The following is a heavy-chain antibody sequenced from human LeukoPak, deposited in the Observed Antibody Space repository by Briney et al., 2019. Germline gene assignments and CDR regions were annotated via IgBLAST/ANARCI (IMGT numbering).Heavy chain of an antibody. CDR1: GASTSTYY. D-gene: IGHD1-26*01. Sequence: SETLSLTCTVSGASTSTYYRSWIRQPPGKGLEWIGYSYSGGNANYNPSLKTRVTISIDTSENQFSLRLTSVTAADTAVYFCAHSKGGGGYYFNAFAVRGQGTLVTISS. CDR3: AHSKGGGGYYFNAFAV. V-gene: IGHV4-59*01. CDR2: SYSGGNA. J-gene: IGHJ3*01.